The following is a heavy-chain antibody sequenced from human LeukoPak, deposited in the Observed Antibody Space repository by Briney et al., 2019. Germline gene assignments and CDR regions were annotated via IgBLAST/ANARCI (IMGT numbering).Heavy chain of an antibody. V-gene: IGHV4-38-2*02. CDR2: IYHSGST. D-gene: IGHD2/OR15-2a*01. J-gene: IGHJ4*02. Sequence: PSETLSLTCTVSGYSISSGYYWGWIRQPPGKGLEWIGSIYHSGSTYYNPSLKSRVTLSVDTSKNQFSLKLSSVTAADTAVYYCARDSKIYGSDYWGQGTLVTVSS. CDR1: GYSISSGYY. CDR3: ARDSKIYGSDY.